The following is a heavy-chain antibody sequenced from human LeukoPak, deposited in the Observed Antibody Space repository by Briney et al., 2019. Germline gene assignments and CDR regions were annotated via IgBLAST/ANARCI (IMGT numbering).Heavy chain of an antibody. V-gene: IGHV4-59*08. CDR3: ARSYDFWSGYPAFDI. D-gene: IGHD3-3*01. J-gene: IGHJ3*02. CDR2: IYYSGST. Sequence: SETLSLTCTVSGGSVNTYYWSWIRQPPGKGLEWIGYIYYSGSTHYHPSLKSRVTISVDTSKNQFSLKLSSVTATDSAVYYCARSYDFWSGYPAFDIWGQGTMVTVSS. CDR1: GGSVNTYY.